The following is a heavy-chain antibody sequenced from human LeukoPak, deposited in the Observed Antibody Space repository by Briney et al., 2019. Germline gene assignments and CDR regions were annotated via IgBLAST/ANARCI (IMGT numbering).Heavy chain of an antibody. Sequence: GGSLRLSCAASGFTFSSYGMHWVRQAPGKGLEWVAFIRYDGSNKYYANSVKGRFTISRDNAKNSLYLQMNSLRAEDTAVYYCARDIIYGDYKTPDAFDIWGQGTMVTVSS. J-gene: IGHJ3*02. D-gene: IGHD4-17*01. V-gene: IGHV3-30*02. CDR3: ARDIIYGDYKTPDAFDI. CDR1: GFTFSSYG. CDR2: IRYDGSNK.